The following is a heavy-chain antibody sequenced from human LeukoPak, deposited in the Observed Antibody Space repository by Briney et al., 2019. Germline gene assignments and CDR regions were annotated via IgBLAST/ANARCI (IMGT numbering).Heavy chain of an antibody. CDR2: INPNSGGT. CDR3: TRVPISTTARGYFDY. J-gene: IGHJ4*02. D-gene: IGHD4-17*01. CDR1: GYTFTGYY. Sequence: ASVKVSCKAAGYTFTGYYMHWVRQAPGQGLEWMGWINPNSGGTNYAQKFQGRVTMTRDTSISTAYMELSRLTSDDTAVYYCTRVPISTTARGYFDYWGQGTLVTVSS. V-gene: IGHV1-2*02.